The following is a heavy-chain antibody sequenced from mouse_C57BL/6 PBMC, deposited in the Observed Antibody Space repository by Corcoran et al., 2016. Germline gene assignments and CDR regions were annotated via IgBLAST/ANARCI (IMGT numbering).Heavy chain of an antibody. CDR3: ARYSNYGPWFAY. Sequence: EVQLQQSGPELVKPGASVKISCKASGYTFTDYYMNWVKQSHGKSLEWIGDINPNNGGTSYNQKFKGKATLTVDKSSSTAYMELRSLTSEDSAVYYCARYSNYGPWFAYWGQGTLVTVSA. V-gene: IGHV1-26*01. J-gene: IGHJ3*01. D-gene: IGHD2-5*01. CDR1: GYTFTDYY. CDR2: INPNNGGT.